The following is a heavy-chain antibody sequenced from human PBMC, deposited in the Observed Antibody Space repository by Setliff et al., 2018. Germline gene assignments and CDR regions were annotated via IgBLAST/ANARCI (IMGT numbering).Heavy chain of an antibody. D-gene: IGHD2-2*01. CDR1: GYTLTNYY. CDR3: TRSSSYGMRYWFDS. V-gene: IGHV1-46*01. J-gene: IGHJ5*01. CDR2: INPSGGLT. Sequence: ASVKVSCKASGYTLTNYYMHWVRQAPGQGLEWMGIINPSGGLTRYAQKFQGRVTMTRDTSMSTVYMELTRLTSDDTAVYYCTRSSSYGMRYWFDSWGQGPLVTVSS.